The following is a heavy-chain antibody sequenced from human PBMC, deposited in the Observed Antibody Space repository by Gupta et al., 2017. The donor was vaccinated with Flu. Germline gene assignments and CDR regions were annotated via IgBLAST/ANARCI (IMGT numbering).Heavy chain of an antibody. CDR1: SPSTYY. D-gene: IGHD6-6*01. CDR2: IYSSGST. V-gene: IGHV4-39*01. CDR3: ARHWRLWGSSSE. Sequence: SPSTYYWGWIRQPPGKGLEWIGSIYSSGSTYYSPSLKRRVTISVDTSKNQFSLNLSSVTAADTAVYYCARHWRLWGSSSEWGQGTLVTVFS. J-gene: IGHJ4*02.